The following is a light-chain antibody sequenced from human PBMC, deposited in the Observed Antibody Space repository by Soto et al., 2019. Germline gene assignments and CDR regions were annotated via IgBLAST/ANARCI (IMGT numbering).Light chain of an antibody. CDR3: CSNAGGAIYV. Sequence: QSALTQPASVSGSPGQSITISCTGASGDIGSHSYVSWYQQHPGKAPKLLIYEITTRPSGVSNRFSGSKSGNTASLTISGLQAEDEADYYCCSNAGGAIYVFGTGTKLTVL. V-gene: IGLV2-14*01. CDR2: EIT. CDR1: SGDIGSHSY. J-gene: IGLJ1*01.